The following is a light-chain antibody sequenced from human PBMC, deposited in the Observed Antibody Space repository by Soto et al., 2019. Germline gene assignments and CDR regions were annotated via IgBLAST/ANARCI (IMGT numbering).Light chain of an antibody. CDR3: AAWDDNLSGRM. CDR2: SNN. Sequence: QSALTQPPSASGTPGQRVTIACSGSSSNIGNNNVFWYQQLPGTAPRLLIYSNNQRPSGVPDRFSGSKSGTSASLAISGLRSEDEADYYCAAWDDNLSGRMFGGGTQLTVL. J-gene: IGLJ3*02. V-gene: IGLV1-47*01. CDR1: SSNIGNNN.